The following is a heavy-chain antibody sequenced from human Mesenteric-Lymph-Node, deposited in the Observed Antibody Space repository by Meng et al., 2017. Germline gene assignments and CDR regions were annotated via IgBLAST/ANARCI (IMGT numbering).Heavy chain of an antibody. J-gene: IGHJ4*02. V-gene: IGHV1-18*01. Sequence: ASVKVSCKASGNTFTSYGISWVRQAPGQGLEWMGWISAYNGNTNYAQRLQGRVTMTTDTSTSTAYMELRSLRSDDTAVYYCARDQELWFGELSGYFDYWGQGTLVTVSS. D-gene: IGHD3-10*01. CDR2: ISAYNGNT. CDR3: ARDQELWFGELSGYFDY. CDR1: GNTFTSYG.